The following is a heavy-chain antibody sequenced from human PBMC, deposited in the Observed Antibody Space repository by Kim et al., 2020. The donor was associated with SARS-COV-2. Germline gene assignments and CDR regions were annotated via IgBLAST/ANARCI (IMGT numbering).Heavy chain of an antibody. Sequence: GGSLRLSCVGSGFSFSDYTMTWVRQAPGKGLEWVSSISYSSKYIFYVDSVRGRFTVSRDNAKNSLYLQMDSLRGGDTAVYYCVRDDSIMAVTGTRSADWGRGTLVTVSS. D-gene: IGHD6-19*01. V-gene: IGHV3-21*01. CDR1: GFSFSDYT. CDR2: ISYSSKYI. J-gene: IGHJ4*01. CDR3: VRDDSIMAVTGTRSAD.